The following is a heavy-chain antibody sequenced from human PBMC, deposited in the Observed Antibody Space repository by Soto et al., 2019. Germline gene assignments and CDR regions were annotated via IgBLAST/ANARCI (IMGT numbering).Heavy chain of an antibody. CDR2: IYYSGST. V-gene: IGHV4-59*08. Sequence: SETLSLTCTVSGGSISSYYWSWIRQPPGKGLEWIGYIYYSGSTNYNPSLKSRVTISVDTSKNQFSLKLSSVTAADTAVYYCGCPYIGYNFGSFTYWGQGTWFTVS. CDR3: GCPYIGYNFGSFTY. CDR1: GGSISSYY. J-gene: IGHJ1*01. D-gene: IGHD5-12*01.